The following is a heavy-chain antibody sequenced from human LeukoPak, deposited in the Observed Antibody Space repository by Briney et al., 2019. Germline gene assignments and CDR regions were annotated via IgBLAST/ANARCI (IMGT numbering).Heavy chain of an antibody. CDR2: ITSSGGAS. V-gene: IGHV3-23*01. CDR1: GFTLSDYA. J-gene: IGHJ4*02. Sequence: PGGSLRLSCAASGFTLSDYALNWVRQAPGKGLEGVSFITSSGGASYYTDSVEGSFTVSRDNSKNTLFLQMRGLRSEDTAVYYCAKGTAVTTFFDAWGQGALVAVSS. D-gene: IGHD4-17*01. CDR3: AKGTAVTTFFDA.